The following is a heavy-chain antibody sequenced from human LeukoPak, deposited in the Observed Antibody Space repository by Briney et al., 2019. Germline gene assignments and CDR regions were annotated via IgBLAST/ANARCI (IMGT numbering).Heavy chain of an antibody. Sequence: GGSLRLSCAASGFTFSSYAMSWVRQAPGKGLEWVSAISGSGGSTYYADSVKGRFTISRDNSKNTLYLQMNSLRAEDTAVYSCAKLSSFWRIVVVPAAMLSVGGKGTTVTSSS. V-gene: IGHV3-23*01. CDR1: GFTFSSYA. D-gene: IGHD2-2*01. CDR2: ISGSGGST. CDR3: AKLSSFWRIVVVPAAMLSV. J-gene: IGHJ6*03.